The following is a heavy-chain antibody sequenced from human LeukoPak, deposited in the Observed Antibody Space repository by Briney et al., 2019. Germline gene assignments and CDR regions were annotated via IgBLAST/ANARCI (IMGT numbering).Heavy chain of an antibody. Sequence: PSETLSLTCAVYGGSFSGYYWSWIRQPPGKGLEWIGSIYHSGSTYYNPSLKSRVTISVDTSKNQFSLKLSSVTAADTAVYYCARVAPNLYYDSSGYGYWGQGTLVTVSS. CDR2: IYHSGST. V-gene: IGHV4-34*01. CDR3: ARVAPNLYYDSSGYGY. D-gene: IGHD3-22*01. CDR1: GGSFSGYY. J-gene: IGHJ4*02.